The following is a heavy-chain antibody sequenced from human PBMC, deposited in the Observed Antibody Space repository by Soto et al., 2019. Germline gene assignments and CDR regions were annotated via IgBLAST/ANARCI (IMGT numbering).Heavy chain of an antibody. V-gene: IGHV3-23*01. CDR2: ISGSGGST. Sequence: EVQLLESGGGLVQPGGSLRLSCAASGFTFSSYAMSWVRQAPGKGLEWVSAISGSGGSTYYADSVKGRFTISRDNSKNTLYLQMSSLRAEDTAVYYCEECKWELQPGGYWGQGTLVNVSS. CDR3: EECKWELQPGGY. CDR1: GFTFSSYA. D-gene: IGHD1-26*01. J-gene: IGHJ4*02.